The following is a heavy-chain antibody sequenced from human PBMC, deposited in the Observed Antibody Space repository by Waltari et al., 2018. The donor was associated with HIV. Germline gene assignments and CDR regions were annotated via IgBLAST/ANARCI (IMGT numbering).Heavy chain of an antibody. V-gene: IGHV4-39*01. J-gene: IGHJ4*02. CDR2: IKYSGGT. D-gene: IGHD6-19*01. CDR1: GGSVSSTSDF. CDR3: ARHSSTGYSNGSPSDY. Sequence: QLQLKESGPGLVQHSETLTLPCTVDGGSVSSTSDFGGWLRQPPGKGLEWMGSIKYSGGTYYNPSLKRRVTISADTPKNKSSLKLSSVTAADTAVYSCARHSSTGYSNGSPSDYWGQGTLVTVSS.